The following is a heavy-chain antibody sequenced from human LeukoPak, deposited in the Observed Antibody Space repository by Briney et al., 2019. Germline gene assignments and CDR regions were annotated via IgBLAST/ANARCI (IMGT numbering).Heavy chain of an antibody. CDR2: ISSSGTYI. CDR1: GFTFTPYA. D-gene: IGHD3-22*01. J-gene: IGHJ3*02. Sequence: GGSLRLSCAASGFTFTPYAMTWVRQAPGKGLEWVSSISSSGTYIYYADSVKGRFTISIDNAKNSLYLQMSSLRAEDTAVYYCARDFRDSRLLSGFDIWGQGTTVTVSS. V-gene: IGHV3-21*01. CDR3: ARDFRDSRLLSGFDI.